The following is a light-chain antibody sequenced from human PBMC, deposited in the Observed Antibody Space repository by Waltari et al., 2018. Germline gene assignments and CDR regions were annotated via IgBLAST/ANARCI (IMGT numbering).Light chain of an antibody. J-gene: IGLJ3*02. CDR1: SSNIGSDY. CDR3: AAWDDSLSGWV. V-gene: IGLV1-47*01. CDR2: MDN. Sequence: QSVLTQPPSASGTPGQRVTISCSGSSSNIGSDYVYWYQQLPGTAPKLLIYMDNQRPSGVPDRFSGSNSGTSASLAISGLRSEDEADYYCAAWDDSLSGWVFGGGTKLTVL.